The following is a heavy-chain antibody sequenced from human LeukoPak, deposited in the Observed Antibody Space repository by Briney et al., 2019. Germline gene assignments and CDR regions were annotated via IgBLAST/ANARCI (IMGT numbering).Heavy chain of an antibody. V-gene: IGHV1-69*01. Sequence: ASVKVSCKASGGTFSSYAISWVRQAPGQGLEWMGGFIPIFGTANYAQKFQGRVTITADESTSTAYMELSSLRSEDTAVYYCARGLLDILTGPGYMDVWGKGTTVTVSS. J-gene: IGHJ6*03. D-gene: IGHD3-9*01. CDR2: FIPIFGTA. CDR1: GGTFSSYA. CDR3: ARGLLDILTGPGYMDV.